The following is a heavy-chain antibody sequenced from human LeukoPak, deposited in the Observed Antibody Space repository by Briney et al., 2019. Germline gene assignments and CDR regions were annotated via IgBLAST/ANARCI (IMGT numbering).Heavy chain of an antibody. CDR3: ATARGYAYGPFDY. V-gene: IGHV4-39*07. Sequence: SETLSLTCTVSGGSISSSSYYWGWIRQPPGKGLEWIGSIYYSGSTYYNPSLKSRVTISIDTSKNQFSLKLSSVTAADTAVYYCATARGYAYGPFDYWGQGTLVTVSS. J-gene: IGHJ4*02. CDR1: GGSISSSSYY. CDR2: IYYSGST. D-gene: IGHD5-12*01.